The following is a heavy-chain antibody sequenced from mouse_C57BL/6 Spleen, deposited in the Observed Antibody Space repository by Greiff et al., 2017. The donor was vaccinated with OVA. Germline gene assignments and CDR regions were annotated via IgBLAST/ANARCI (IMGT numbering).Heavy chain of an antibody. Sequence: VQLQQSGPELVKPGASVKISCKASGYTFTDYYMNWVKQSHGKSLEWIGDINPNNGGTSYNQKFKGKATLTVDKSSSTAYMELRSLTSEDSAVYYCARSDYSLYAMDYWGQGTSVTVSS. CDR2: INPNNGGT. CDR3: ARSDYSLYAMDY. CDR1: GYTFTDYY. D-gene: IGHD2-12*01. J-gene: IGHJ4*01. V-gene: IGHV1-26*01.